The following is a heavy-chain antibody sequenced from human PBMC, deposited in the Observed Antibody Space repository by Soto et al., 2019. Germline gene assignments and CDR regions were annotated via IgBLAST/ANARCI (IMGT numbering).Heavy chain of an antibody. Sequence: QVQLQESGPGLVKPSETLSLTCTVSGGSVSSGSYYWSWIRQPPGKGLEWIGYIYYSGSTNYNPSLKSRVTISVDTSKNQFSLKLSSVTAADTAVYYCASADLKYYDKYYGMDVW. V-gene: IGHV4-61*01. CDR1: GGSVSSGSYY. J-gene: IGHJ6*01. CDR2: IYYSGST. CDR3: ASADLKYYDKYYGMDV. D-gene: IGHD3-9*01.